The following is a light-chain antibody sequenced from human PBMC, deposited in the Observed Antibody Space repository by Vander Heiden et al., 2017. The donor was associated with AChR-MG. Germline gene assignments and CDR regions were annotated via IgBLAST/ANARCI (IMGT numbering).Light chain of an antibody. CDR3: QQSDTSPQT. J-gene: IGKJ1*01. Sequence: IHLTQSPSSLSASVRATVTLTCRASQSIRSNLNWYQQKPGKAPNLLIYTTSTLQSGVPSRFSGSGSGTDFTLTISRLQPEDFASYYCQQSDTSPQTFGQGTKVEIK. CDR1: QSIRSN. CDR2: TTS. V-gene: IGKV1-39*01.